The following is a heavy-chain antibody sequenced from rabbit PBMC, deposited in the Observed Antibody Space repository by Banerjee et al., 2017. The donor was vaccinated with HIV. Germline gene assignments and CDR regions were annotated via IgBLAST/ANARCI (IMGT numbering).Heavy chain of an antibody. CDR2: IYIDS. CDR3: AKDRGYGSAMFNL. CDR1: GIDFNSYG. Sequence: QEQLVESGGGLVTLGGSLKLSCKASGIDFNSYGISWVRQAPGKGLEWIACIYIDSSWAKGRFTISKTSSTTVTLQMTSLTAADTATYFCAKDRGYGSAMFNLWGPGTLVTVS. D-gene: IGHD5-1*01. V-gene: IGHV1S39*01. J-gene: IGHJ4*01.